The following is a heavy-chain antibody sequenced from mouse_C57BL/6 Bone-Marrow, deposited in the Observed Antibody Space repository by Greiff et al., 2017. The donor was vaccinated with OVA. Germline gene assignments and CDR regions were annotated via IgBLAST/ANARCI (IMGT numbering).Heavy chain of an antibody. J-gene: IGHJ1*03. CDR2: ISNGGGST. V-gene: IGHV5-12*01. CDR1: GFTFSDYY. D-gene: IGHD1-1*01. Sequence: EVKLVESGGGLVQPGGSLKLSCAASGFTFSDYYMYWVRQTPEKRLEWVAYISNGGGSTYYPDTVKGRFTISRDNAKNTLYLQMSRLKSEDTAMYYCVRGSRGYFDVWGTGTTVTVSS. CDR3: VRGSRGYFDV.